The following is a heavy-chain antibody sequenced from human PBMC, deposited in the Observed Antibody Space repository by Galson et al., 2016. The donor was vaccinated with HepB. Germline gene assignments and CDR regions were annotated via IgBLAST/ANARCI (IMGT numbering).Heavy chain of an antibody. V-gene: IGHV1-69*13. J-gene: IGHJ5*02. CDR1: GGTFSTYA. CDR2: IIPIFGTA. Sequence: SVKVSCKASGGTFSTYAISWVRQAPEQGLEWMGRIIPIFGTANYAQKFQGRATITADEYTSTAYMELSSLRSEDTAVYYCARVLEGPYNWFDPWGQGTLVTVSS. CDR3: ARVLEGPYNWFDP.